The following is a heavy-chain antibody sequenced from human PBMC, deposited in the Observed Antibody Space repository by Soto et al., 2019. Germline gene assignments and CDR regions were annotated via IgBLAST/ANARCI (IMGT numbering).Heavy chain of an antibody. CDR3: ASAVYGAGSYYSSPCNGMDV. J-gene: IGHJ6*02. Sequence: QVQLVQSGAEVKKPGSSVKVSCKASGGTFSSYAISWVRQAPGQGLEWMGGIIPIFGTANYAQKFQGRVTITADESTSAAYMELSSLRSEDTAVYYCASAVYGAGSYYSSPCNGMDVWGQGTTVTVSS. V-gene: IGHV1-69*12. CDR2: IIPIFGTA. CDR1: GGTFSSYA. D-gene: IGHD3-10*01.